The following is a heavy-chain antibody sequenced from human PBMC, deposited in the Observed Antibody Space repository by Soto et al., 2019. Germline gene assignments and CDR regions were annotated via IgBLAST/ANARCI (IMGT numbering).Heavy chain of an antibody. CDR2: ISGSGGST. V-gene: IGHV3-23*01. CDR1: GFTFSSYA. J-gene: IGHJ2*01. D-gene: IGHD2-2*01. CDR3: AKDTGGYCSSTSCPGWYFDL. Sequence: EVQLLESGGGLVQPGGSLRLSCAASGFTFSSYAMSWVRQAPGKGLEWVSAISGSGGSTYYADSVKGRFTISRDNSKNTLYLQMNSLRAEDTAVYYCAKDTGGYCSSTSCPGWYFDLWGRGTLVIVSA.